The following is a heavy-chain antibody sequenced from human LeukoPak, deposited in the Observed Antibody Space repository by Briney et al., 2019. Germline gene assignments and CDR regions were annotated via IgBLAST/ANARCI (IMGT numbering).Heavy chain of an antibody. CDR3: ARGYGSGSYFNY. V-gene: IGHV4-34*01. Sequence: KSSETLSLTCAVYGGSFSGYYWGWIRQPPGKGLEWIGEINNGGSTNYNPSLKSRVIMSVDTSKNQFSLKLSSVTAADTAVYYCARGYGSGSYFNYWGQGTLVTVSS. CDR2: INNGGST. CDR1: GGSFSGYY. J-gene: IGHJ4*02. D-gene: IGHD3-10*01.